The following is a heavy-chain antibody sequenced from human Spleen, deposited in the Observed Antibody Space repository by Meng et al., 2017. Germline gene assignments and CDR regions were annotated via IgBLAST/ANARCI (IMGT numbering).Heavy chain of an antibody. CDR3: ARGPTTMAHDFDY. Sequence: QGLLTKGGPELLETLASLALAFVVSGGSFSDNYWSWIRQPPGKGLEWIGEINHSGSTNYNPSLESRATISVDTSQNNLSLKLSSVTAADSAVYYCARGPTTMAHDFDYWGQGTLVTVSS. CDR1: GGSFSDNY. J-gene: IGHJ4*02. D-gene: IGHD4-11*01. V-gene: IGHV4-34*01. CDR2: INHSGST.